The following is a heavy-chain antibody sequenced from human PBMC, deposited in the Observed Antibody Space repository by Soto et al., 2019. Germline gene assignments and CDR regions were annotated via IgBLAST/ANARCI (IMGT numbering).Heavy chain of an antibody. Sequence: QVQLVESGGGVVQPGRSLRLSCAASGFTFSSYGMHWVRQAPGKGLEWVAVISYDGSNKYYADSVKGRFTISRDNSKNTLYLQMNSLRGEDTAVYYCAKDGGGYCSGGSCQNFDYWGQGTLVTVSS. V-gene: IGHV3-30*18. D-gene: IGHD2-15*01. CDR3: AKDGGGYCSGGSCQNFDY. J-gene: IGHJ4*02. CDR1: GFTFSSYG. CDR2: ISYDGSNK.